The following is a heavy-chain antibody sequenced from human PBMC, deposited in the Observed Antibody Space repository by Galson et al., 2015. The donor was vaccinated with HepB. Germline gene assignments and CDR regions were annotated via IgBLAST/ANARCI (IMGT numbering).Heavy chain of an antibody. CDR1: GGSISSSSYY. J-gene: IGHJ3*02. Sequence: ETLSLTCTVSGGSISSSSYYWGWIRQPPGKGLEWIGSIYYSGSTYYNPSLKSRVTISVDTSKNQFSLKLSSVTAADTAVYYCASPDAGDTDAFDIWGQGTMVTVSS. D-gene: IGHD4-17*01. CDR3: ASPDAGDTDAFDI. CDR2: IYYSGST. V-gene: IGHV4-39*01.